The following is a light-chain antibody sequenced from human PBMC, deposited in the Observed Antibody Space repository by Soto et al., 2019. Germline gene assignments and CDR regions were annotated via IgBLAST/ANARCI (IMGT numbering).Light chain of an antibody. CDR3: SSYTSSSIV. CDR1: SSDVGGYNY. Sequence: QSALTQPASVSGSPGQSITISCTGTSSDVGGYNYVSWYQQHPGKAPKLMIYDVSNRPSGVSNRFSGSKSGNTASLTISGLQAEDEADYSCSSYTSSSIVFGGGTKLTVL. J-gene: IGLJ3*02. V-gene: IGLV2-14*01. CDR2: DVS.